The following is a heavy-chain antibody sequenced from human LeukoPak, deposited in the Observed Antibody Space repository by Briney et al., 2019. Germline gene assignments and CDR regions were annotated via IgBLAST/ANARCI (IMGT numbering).Heavy chain of an antibody. Sequence: GGSLRLSCAASGFTVSSNYMSWVRQAPGKGREWVSVIYSGGSTYYADSVKGRFTIARDNSKNTLYLQMNSLRAEDTAVYYCAREGALGYYYYGMDVWGQGTTVTVSS. J-gene: IGHJ6*02. D-gene: IGHD1-26*01. CDR3: AREGALGYYYYGMDV. CDR2: IYSGGST. V-gene: IGHV3-66*01. CDR1: GFTVSSNY.